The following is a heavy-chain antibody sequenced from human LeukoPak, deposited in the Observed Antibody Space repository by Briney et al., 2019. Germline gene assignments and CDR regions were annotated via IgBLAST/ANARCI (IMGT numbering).Heavy chain of an antibody. CDR2: INPDSGGT. CDR1: GYTFTGYH. Sequence: ASVKVSCKASGYTFTGYHMHWVRQAPGQGLEWMGWINPDSGGTDYAQKFQGRVTMTRDTSISTAYMELSRLRSDDTAMYYCARTFYYGSGRARYMDVWGKGTTVTVSS. D-gene: IGHD3-10*01. V-gene: IGHV1-2*02. CDR3: ARTFYYGSGRARYMDV. J-gene: IGHJ6*03.